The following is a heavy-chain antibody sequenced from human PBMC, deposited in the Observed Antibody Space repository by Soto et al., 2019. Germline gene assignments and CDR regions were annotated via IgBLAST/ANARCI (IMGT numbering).Heavy chain of an antibody. Sequence: GGSLRLSCAASGFTFSSYSMNWVRQAPGKGLEWVSYISSSSTIYYADSVKGRFTISRDNAKNSLYLQMNSLRDEDTAVYYCARGGYYDSSGYYHVAFDYWGQGTLVTVSS. J-gene: IGHJ4*02. V-gene: IGHV3-48*02. D-gene: IGHD3-22*01. CDR1: GFTFSSYS. CDR3: ARGGYYDSSGYYHVAFDY. CDR2: ISSSSTI.